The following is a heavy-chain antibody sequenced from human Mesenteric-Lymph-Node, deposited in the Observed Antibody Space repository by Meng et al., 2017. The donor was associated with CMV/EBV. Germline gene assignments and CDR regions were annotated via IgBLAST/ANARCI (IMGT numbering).Heavy chain of an antibody. V-gene: IGHV1-2*02. CDR3: VKDGGFSNWFDP. CDR1: GYTFTGYS. Sequence: ASVKVSCKASGYTFTGYSVHWVRQAPGQGLEWMGWISPNNGVTNYAQKFQGRVTMTRDTSTSTAYMELSRLRSDDTAVYYCVKDGGFSNWFDPWGQGTLVTVSS. D-gene: IGHD2/OR15-2a*01. CDR2: ISPNNGVT. J-gene: IGHJ5*02.